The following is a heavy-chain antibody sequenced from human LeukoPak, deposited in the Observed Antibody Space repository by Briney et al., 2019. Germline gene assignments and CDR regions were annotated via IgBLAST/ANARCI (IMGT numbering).Heavy chain of an antibody. CDR2: INPNSDGT. CDR1: GYTFTDYY. Sequence: GASVKVSCKPSGYTFTDYYMHWVRQAPGQGLEYMISINPNSDGTNYAQKFQDRVNMTRDTSISTAYMELSRLISDDAAVYYCARGQRWLQLDYWGQGTLVTVSS. V-gene: IGHV1-2*02. J-gene: IGHJ4*02. CDR3: ARGQRWLQLDY. D-gene: IGHD5-24*01.